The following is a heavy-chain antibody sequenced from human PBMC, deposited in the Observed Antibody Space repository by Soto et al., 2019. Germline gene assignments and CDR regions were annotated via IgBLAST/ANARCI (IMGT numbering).Heavy chain of an antibody. Sequence: ASVKVSCKASGYTFTSYGISWVRQAPGQGLEWMGWISAYNGNTNYAQKLQGRVTMTTDTSTSTAYMELRSLRSDDTAVYYCARDNGPSLAGLLGDFDIWGQGTMVTVSS. J-gene: IGHJ3*02. CDR2: ISAYNGNT. D-gene: IGHD2-15*01. V-gene: IGHV1-18*01. CDR1: GYTFTSYG. CDR3: ARDNGPSLAGLLGDFDI.